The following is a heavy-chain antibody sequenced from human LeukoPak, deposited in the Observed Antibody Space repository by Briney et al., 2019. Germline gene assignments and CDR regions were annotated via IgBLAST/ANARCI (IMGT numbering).Heavy chain of an antibody. CDR2: INPNSGGT. CDR3: ARYDSSGYHFDY. CDR1: GYTFTGYY. Sequence: ASVKVSCKASGYTFTGYYMYWVRQAPGQGLEWMGWINPNSGGTNYAQKFQGWVTMTRDTSISTAYMELSSLRSEDTAVYYCARYDSSGYHFDYWGQGTLVTVSS. J-gene: IGHJ4*02. D-gene: IGHD3-22*01. V-gene: IGHV1-2*04.